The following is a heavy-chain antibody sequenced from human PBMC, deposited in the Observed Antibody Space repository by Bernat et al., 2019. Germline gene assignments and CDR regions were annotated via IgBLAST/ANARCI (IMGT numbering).Heavy chain of an antibody. J-gene: IGHJ4*02. D-gene: IGHD5-18*01. CDR3: AKDRGRGYTYGVGGDDY. Sequence: VQLVESGGGVVQPGGSLRLSCATSGFTFSNYGMHWVRQAPGKGLEGVAFIRYDGSNKNHADSVKGRFTISRDNSKNTLFLQMNSLRVEDTAVYFCAKDRGRGYTYGVGGDDYWGQGTLVTVSS. CDR1: GFTFSNYG. V-gene: IGHV3-30*02. CDR2: IRYDGSNK.